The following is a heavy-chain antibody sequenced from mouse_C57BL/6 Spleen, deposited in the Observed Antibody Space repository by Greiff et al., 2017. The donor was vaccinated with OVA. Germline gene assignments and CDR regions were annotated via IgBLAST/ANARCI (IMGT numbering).Heavy chain of an antibody. CDR2: IYPGDGDT. CDR3: AKTAQATYYFDY. D-gene: IGHD3-2*02. V-gene: IGHV1-82*01. J-gene: IGHJ2*01. CDR1: GYAFSSSW. Sequence: QVQLKQSGPELVKPGASVKISCKASGYAFSSSWMNWVKQRPGKGLEWIGRIYPGDGDTNYNGKFKGKATLTADKSSSTAYMQLSSLTSEDSAVYVCAKTAQATYYFDYWGQGTTLTVSS.